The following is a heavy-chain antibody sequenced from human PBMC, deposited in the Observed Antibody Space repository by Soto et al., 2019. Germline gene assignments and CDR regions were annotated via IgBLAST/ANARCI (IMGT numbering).Heavy chain of an antibody. J-gene: IGHJ4*02. CDR2: INHSGST. D-gene: IGHD3-10*01. Sequence: SETLSLTCAVYGGSFSGYYWSWIRQPPGKGLEWIGEINHSGSTNYNPSLKSRVTISVDTSKNQFSLKLSSVTAADTAVYYCARFFRGVIISWDRPGYFDYWGQGTLVTVSS. V-gene: IGHV4-34*01. CDR3: ARFFRGVIISWDRPGYFDY. CDR1: GGSFSGYY.